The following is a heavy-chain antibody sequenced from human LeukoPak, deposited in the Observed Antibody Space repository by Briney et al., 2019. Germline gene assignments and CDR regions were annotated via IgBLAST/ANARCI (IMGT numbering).Heavy chain of an antibody. V-gene: IGHV3-7*01. CDR2: IKQDGSEK. CDR3: ARDPAADYYDSSGYFDY. J-gene: IGHJ4*02. D-gene: IGHD3-22*01. Sequence: PGGSLTLSCAASGFTFSSYWMSWVRQAPGKGLEWVANIKQDGSEKYYVDSVKGRFTISRDNAKNSLYLQMNSLRAEDTAVYYCARDPAADYYDSSGYFDYWGQGTLVTVSS. CDR1: GFTFSSYW.